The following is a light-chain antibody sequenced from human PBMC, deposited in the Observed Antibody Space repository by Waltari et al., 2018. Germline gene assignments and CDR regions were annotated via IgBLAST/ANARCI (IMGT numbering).Light chain of an antibody. V-gene: IGLV1-40*01. Sequence: QSVLTQPPSVSGAPGQRVTISCTGSSSNIGSPYNVHWYQQVPGRAPKLLIYDDSHRPSGVPDRFSGSKSGTSASLAISGLRSEDEADYYCAAWDDSLSGRVFGGGTKLTVL. CDR1: SSNIGSPYN. CDR2: DDS. CDR3: AAWDDSLSGRV. J-gene: IGLJ3*02.